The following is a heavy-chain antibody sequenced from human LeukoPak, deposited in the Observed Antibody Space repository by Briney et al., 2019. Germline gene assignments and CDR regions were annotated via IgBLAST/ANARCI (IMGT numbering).Heavy chain of an antibody. D-gene: IGHD3-22*01. Sequence: SETLSLTCAVYGGSFSGYYWSWIRQPPGKGLEWIGEIDHSGSTNYNPSLKSRVTISGHTSKNQFSLNLSSVTAADTAVYYCARQRLYNWFDPWGQGTLVIVSS. CDR1: GGSFSGYY. J-gene: IGHJ5*02. CDR3: ARQRLYNWFDP. V-gene: IGHV4-34*01. CDR2: IDHSGST.